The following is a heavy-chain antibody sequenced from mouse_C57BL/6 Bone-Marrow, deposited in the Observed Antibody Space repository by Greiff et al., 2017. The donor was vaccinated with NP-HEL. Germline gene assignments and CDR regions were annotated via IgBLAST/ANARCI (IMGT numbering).Heavy chain of an antibody. D-gene: IGHD1-1*01. V-gene: IGHV3-6*01. CDR3: ALTTVVAPGAMDY. CDR2: ISYDGSN. CDR1: GYSITSGYY. Sequence: EVKVEESGPGLVKPSQSLSLTCSVTGYSITSGYYWNWIRQFPGNKLEWMGYISYDGSNNYNPSLKNRISITRDTSKNQFFLKLNSVTTEDTATYYCALTTVVAPGAMDYWGQGTSVTVSS. J-gene: IGHJ4*01.